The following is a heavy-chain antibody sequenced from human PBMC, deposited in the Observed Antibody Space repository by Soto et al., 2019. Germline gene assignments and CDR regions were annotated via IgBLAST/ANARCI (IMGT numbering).Heavy chain of an antibody. CDR2: INPNSGGT. V-gene: IGHV1-2*04. J-gene: IGHJ1*01. CDR3: ARAPAEDIVVQTYFQH. CDR1: GYTFTGYY. D-gene: IGHD2-2*01. Sequence: QVQLVQSGAEVKKPGASVKVSCKASGYTFTGYYMHWVRQAPGQGLEWMGWINPNSGGTNYAQKFHGWVPMTRDTSMSTAYMELSRLRSDDTAVYYCARAPAEDIVVQTYFQHWGQGTLVTVSS.